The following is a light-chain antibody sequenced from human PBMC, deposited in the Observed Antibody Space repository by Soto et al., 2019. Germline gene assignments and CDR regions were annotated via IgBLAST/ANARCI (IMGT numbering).Light chain of an antibody. V-gene: IGKV1-39*01. CDR2: AAS. J-gene: IGKJ1*01. CDR1: QHISTY. CDR3: QQSSTIPRT. Sequence: DIQMTQSPSSLSASVGDRVTISCRSSQHISTYLNWYQHKHGKAPKLLVYAASTLQSGVPSRFSGSGSGTDFRLTISSLQPEDFATYYYQQSSTIPRTFGQGTKVDLK.